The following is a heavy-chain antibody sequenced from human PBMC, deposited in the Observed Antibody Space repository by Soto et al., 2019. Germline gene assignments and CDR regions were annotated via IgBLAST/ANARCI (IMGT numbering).Heavy chain of an antibody. V-gene: IGHV1-3*01. J-gene: IGHJ5*02. CDR1: GYTFTSYA. CDR3: ARDQRATNLNWFDP. D-gene: IGHD5-12*01. CDR2: INAGNGNT. Sequence: ASVKVSCKASGYTFTSYAMHWVRQAPGQRLEWMGWINAGNGNTKYSQKFQGRVTITRDTSASTAYMELSSLRSEGTAVYYCARDQRATNLNWFDPWGQGTLVTVSS.